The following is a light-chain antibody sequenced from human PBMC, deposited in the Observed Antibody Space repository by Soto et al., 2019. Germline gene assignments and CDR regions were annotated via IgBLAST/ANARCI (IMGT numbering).Light chain of an antibody. CDR3: SSFAGTNSFV. V-gene: IGLV2-14*01. CDR2: DVT. Sequence: QSALTQPASVSGSPGQSITISCTGTSSDIGDYDYVSWYQHLPGKAPKLLIFDVTHRPSGVSDRFSGSKSGNTASLTISGVQAEDEADYYCSSFAGTNSFVFGTGTKLTVL. J-gene: IGLJ1*01. CDR1: SSDIGDYDY.